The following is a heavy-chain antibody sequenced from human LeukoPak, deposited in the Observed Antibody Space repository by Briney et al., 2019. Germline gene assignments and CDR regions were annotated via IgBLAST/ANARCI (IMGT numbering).Heavy chain of an antibody. D-gene: IGHD1-26*01. CDR1: GFTFSTYW. CDR3: ARFAEPPQYFDY. V-gene: IGHV3-7*04. J-gene: IGHJ4*02. CDR2: IKPDGSDK. Sequence: GGSLRLSCAASGFTFSTYWMTWVRQAPGKGLEWVANIKPDGSDKYYVDSVKGRFTISRDNAKNSLYLQMNSLRAEDTGVYYCARFAEPPQYFDYWGQGTLVTVSS.